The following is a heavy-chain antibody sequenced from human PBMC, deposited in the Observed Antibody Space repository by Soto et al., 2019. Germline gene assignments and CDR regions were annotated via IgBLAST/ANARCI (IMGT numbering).Heavy chain of an antibody. CDR1: GYTFTSYA. J-gene: IGHJ4*02. CDR2: INAGNGNT. Sequence: QVQLVQSGAEEKKPGASVKVSCKASGYTFTSYAMHWVRQAPGQRLEWMGWINAGNGNTKYSQKFQGRVTITRDTSASRAYMELRSMRSEDTAVHYCAGSPGIAVADYWGQGTLVTVSS. V-gene: IGHV1-3*05. D-gene: IGHD6-19*01. CDR3: AGSPGIAVADY.